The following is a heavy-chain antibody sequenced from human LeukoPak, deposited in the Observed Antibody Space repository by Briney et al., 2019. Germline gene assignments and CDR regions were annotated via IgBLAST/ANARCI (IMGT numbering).Heavy chain of an antibody. V-gene: IGHV1-69*13. CDR3: ASRLYCSNTRCRNFPFAY. CDR1: GGTFSSYA. Sequence: SVKVSCKASGGTFSSYAINWERQAPGQGLEWMGGIIPIFGTANYAQKFQDRVTITADESTSTAYMELSSLRSEDTAIYYCASRLYCSNTRCRNFPFAYWGQGTLVTVSS. J-gene: IGHJ4*02. CDR2: IIPIFGTA. D-gene: IGHD2-2*01.